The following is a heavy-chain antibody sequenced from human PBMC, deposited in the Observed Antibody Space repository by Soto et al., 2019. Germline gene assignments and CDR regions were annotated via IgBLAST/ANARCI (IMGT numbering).Heavy chain of an antibody. CDR1: GGSMSRSNYY. D-gene: IGHD1-1*01. CDR3: ARTLYKALNWFDP. J-gene: IGHJ5*02. V-gene: IGHV4-39*01. Sequence: SDTLSLTFTVSGGSMSRSNYYLCVIRRPPGNGLEWIGSMYYSGSTYYNPSLKSRATMSVDTSKNQFSLKLSSVTAADTAVYYCARTLYKALNWFDPWGQGTLVTVSS. CDR2: MYYSGST.